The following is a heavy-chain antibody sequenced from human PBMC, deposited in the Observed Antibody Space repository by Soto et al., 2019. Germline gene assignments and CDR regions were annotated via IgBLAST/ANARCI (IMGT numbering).Heavy chain of an antibody. CDR1: GGTFSSYA. V-gene: IGHV1-69*13. Sequence: SVKVSCKASGGTFSSYAISWVRQAPGQGLEWMGGIIPIFGTANYAQKFQGRVTITADESTSTAYMELSSLRSEDTAVYYCARTNPRKYSSSQGNYYYGMDGWGQGTTVTVSS. CDR2: IIPIFGTA. J-gene: IGHJ6*02. CDR3: ARTNPRKYSSSQGNYYYGMDG. D-gene: IGHD6-13*01.